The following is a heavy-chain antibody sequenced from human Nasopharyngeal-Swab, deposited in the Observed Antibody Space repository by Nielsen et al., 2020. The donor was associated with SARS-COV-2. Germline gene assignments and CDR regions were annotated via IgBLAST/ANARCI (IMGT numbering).Heavy chain of an antibody. D-gene: IGHD1-14*01. V-gene: IGHV4-59*01. J-gene: IGHJ3*02. CDR2: IYYSGST. Sequence: WIRQPPGKGLEWIGYIYYSGSTNYNPSLKSRVTISVDTSKNQFSLKLSSVTAADTAVYYCARESPAGDAFDIWSQGTMVTVSS. CDR3: ARESPAGDAFDI.